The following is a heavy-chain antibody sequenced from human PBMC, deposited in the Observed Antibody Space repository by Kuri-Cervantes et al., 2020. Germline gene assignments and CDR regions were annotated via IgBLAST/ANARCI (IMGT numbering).Heavy chain of an antibody. CDR2: NYNSGST. V-gene: IGHV4-4*02. Sequence: SGTLSLTCAVYGGSISSSNRWSWVRQPPGKGLKWSGENYNSGSTNYNPSLKSRVTISVNKSKNQFSLKLGSVTAADTAVYYCARGRGGVVPAANADYWGQGTLVTVSS. D-gene: IGHD2-2*01. J-gene: IGHJ4*02. CDR3: ARGRGGVVPAANADY. CDR1: GGSISSSNR.